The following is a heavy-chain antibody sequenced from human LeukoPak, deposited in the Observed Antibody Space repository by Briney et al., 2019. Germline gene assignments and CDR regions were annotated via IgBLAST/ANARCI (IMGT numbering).Heavy chain of an antibody. V-gene: IGHV1-69*05. CDR1: GGSFSSEA. J-gene: IGHJ4*02. CDR2: IIPIFGTA. D-gene: IGHD2-15*01. Sequence: SVKVSCKAFGGSFSSEAISWVLQAPGQGLEWMGGIIPIFGTANYAQNFQGRVTITTDESTSTAYMEVSSLRSEDTAVYYCGRKAGDCGGGICYSIDYWGQGTLVTVSS. CDR3: GRKAGDCGGGICYSIDY.